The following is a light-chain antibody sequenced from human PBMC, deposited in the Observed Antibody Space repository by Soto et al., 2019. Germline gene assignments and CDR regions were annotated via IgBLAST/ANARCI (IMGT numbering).Light chain of an antibody. CDR2: DAS. CDR1: QTITTW. CDR3: QQYTNTNNPWM. J-gene: IGKJ1*01. Sequence: IRVTQSPPTLAASVGDRVTITCRASQTITTWIAWYQQKPGKAPKLLVYDASTLQSGVATRLSGSGSGTEFTLIISGLQPEDSATYYCQQYTNTNNPWMFGQGTKVDIK. V-gene: IGKV1-5*01.